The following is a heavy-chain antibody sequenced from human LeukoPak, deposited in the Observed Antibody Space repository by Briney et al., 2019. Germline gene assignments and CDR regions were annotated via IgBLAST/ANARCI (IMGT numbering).Heavy chain of an antibody. CDR2: IIPIFGTA. D-gene: IGHD6-13*01. CDR1: GVTFSSYA. Sequence: SVKISCKASGVTFSSYAISWVRQAPGQGLEWMGGIIPIFGTANYAQKFQGRVTITTDESTSTAYMELSSLRSEDTAVYYCARGPYSSSWYGFDYWGQGTLVTVSS. CDR3: ARGPYSSSWYGFDY. V-gene: IGHV1-69*05. J-gene: IGHJ4*02.